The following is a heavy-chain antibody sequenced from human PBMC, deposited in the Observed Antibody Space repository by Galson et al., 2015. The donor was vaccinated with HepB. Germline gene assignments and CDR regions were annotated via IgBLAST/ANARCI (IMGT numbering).Heavy chain of an antibody. CDR2: IYHSGST. V-gene: IGHV4-30-2*01. Sequence: TLSLTCAVSGGSISSGGYSWSWIRQPPGKGLEWIGYIYHSGSTYYNPSLKSRVTISVDRSKNQFSLKLSSVTAADTAVYYCARGKYSSSWYNAPDFDYWGQGTLVTVSS. CDR3: ARGKYSSSWYNAPDFDY. CDR1: GGSISSGGYS. J-gene: IGHJ4*02. D-gene: IGHD6-13*01.